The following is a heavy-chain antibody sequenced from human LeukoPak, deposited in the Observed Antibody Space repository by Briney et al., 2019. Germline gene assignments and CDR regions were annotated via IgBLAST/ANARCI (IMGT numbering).Heavy chain of an antibody. CDR1: GFTFSSYG. CDR2: TWYDGSNK. CDR3: ARVHWGNYYLNAFDI. D-gene: IGHD3-10*01. Sequence: VGSLRLSCAASGFTFSSYGMHWVRQAPGKGLEWVAVTWYDGSNKYYADSVKGRFTISRDNPKNTLYLQMNSLRVEDTAVYYCARVHWGNYYLNAFDIWGQGTMVTVSS. J-gene: IGHJ3*02. V-gene: IGHV3-33*01.